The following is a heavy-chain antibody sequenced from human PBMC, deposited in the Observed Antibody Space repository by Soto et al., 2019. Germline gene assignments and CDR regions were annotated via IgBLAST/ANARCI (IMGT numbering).Heavy chain of an antibody. CDR3: AKDTGYYYGSGSYYYFDY. J-gene: IGHJ4*02. D-gene: IGHD3-10*01. CDR2: ISWNSGSI. V-gene: IGHV3-9*01. Sequence: GGSLRLSCAASGFTFDDYAMHWVRQAPGKGLEWVSGISWNSGSIGYADSVKGRFTISRDNAKNSLYLQMNSLRAEDTALYYCAKDTGYYYGSGSYYYFDYWGQGTLVTVSS. CDR1: GFTFDDYA.